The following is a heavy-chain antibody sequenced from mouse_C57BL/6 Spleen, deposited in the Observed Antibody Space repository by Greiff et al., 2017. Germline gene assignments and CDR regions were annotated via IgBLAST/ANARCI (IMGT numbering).Heavy chain of an antibody. V-gene: IGHV3-6*01. CDR3: ARGGYGNYVPY. CDR2: ISYDGSN. D-gene: IGHD2-1*01. Sequence: VQLQQSGPGLVKPSQSLSLTCSVTGYSITSGYYWNWIRQLPGNKLEWMGYISYDGSNNYNPSLKNRISITRDTSKNQFFLKLNSVTTEDTATYYCARGGYGNYVPYWGQGTLVTVSA. J-gene: IGHJ3*01. CDR1: GYSITSGYY.